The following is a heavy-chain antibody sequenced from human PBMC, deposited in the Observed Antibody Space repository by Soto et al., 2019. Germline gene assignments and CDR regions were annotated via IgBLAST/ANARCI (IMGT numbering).Heavy chain of an antibody. CDR2: IFPHDSDT. CDR3: ARQGALGDFWSNHYPPGMDV. V-gene: IGHV5-51*01. Sequence: GESLKISCKGSGYRFPSYWIGWVRQMPGKGLEWMGIIFPHDSDTRYSPSFQGQVTISADKSTSTAYLHWSSLKASDTAIYYCARQGALGDFWSNHYPPGMDVWGQGTTVTVSS. CDR1: GYRFPSYW. J-gene: IGHJ6*02. D-gene: IGHD3-3*01.